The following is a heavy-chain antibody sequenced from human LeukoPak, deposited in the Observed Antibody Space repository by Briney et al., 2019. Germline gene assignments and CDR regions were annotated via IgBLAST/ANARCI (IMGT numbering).Heavy chain of an antibody. Sequence: ASVKVSCKASGYTFTGYYMHWVRQAPGQGLEWMGRINPNSGGTNYAQKFQGRVTMTRDTSISTAYMELSRLRSDATAVYYCAKIVAAATPSFDPWGQGTLVTVSS. CDR2: INPNSGGT. CDR1: GYTFTGYY. V-gene: IGHV1-2*06. D-gene: IGHD5-12*01. CDR3: AKIVAAATPSFDP. J-gene: IGHJ5*02.